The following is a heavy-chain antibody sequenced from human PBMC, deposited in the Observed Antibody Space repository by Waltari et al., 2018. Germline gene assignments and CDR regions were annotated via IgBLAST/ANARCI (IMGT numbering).Heavy chain of an antibody. Sequence: QVQLQQWGAGLLKPSETLSLTCAVYGGSFSGYYWSWIRQPPGKGLEWIGEINHSGSTNYNPSLKSLVTISVDTAKNQFSLKLSSVTAADTAVYYCARGPGRITIFGVVIKVNFYYYGMDVWGQGTTVTVSS. CDR3: ARGPGRITIFGVVIKVNFYYYGMDV. CDR2: INHSGST. CDR1: GGSFSGYY. D-gene: IGHD3-3*01. J-gene: IGHJ6*02. V-gene: IGHV4-34*01.